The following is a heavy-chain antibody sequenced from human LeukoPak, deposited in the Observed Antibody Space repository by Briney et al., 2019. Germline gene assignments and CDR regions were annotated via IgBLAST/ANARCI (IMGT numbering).Heavy chain of an antibody. D-gene: IGHD3-22*01. J-gene: IGHJ4*02. Sequence: SETLSLTCTVSGGSISSYYWSWIRQPAGKGLEWIGRIYTSGSTNYNPSLKSRVTMSVDTSKNQFSLKLSSVTAADTAVYYCATALENYYDSSGYRDYWGQGTLVTVSS. V-gene: IGHV4-4*07. CDR1: GGSISSYY. CDR2: IYTSGST. CDR3: ATALENYYDSSGYRDY.